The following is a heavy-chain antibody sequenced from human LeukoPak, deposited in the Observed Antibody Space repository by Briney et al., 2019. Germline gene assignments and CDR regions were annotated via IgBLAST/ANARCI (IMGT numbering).Heavy chain of an antibody. V-gene: IGHV3-11*04. CDR2: ISSSGSTI. CDR1: GFTFSDYY. CDR3: ASLPRGDPASYYYYYMDV. J-gene: IGHJ6*03. D-gene: IGHD2-21*02. Sequence: GGSLRLSCAASGFTFSDYYMSWIRQAPGKGLEWVSYISSSGSTIYYADSVKGRFTISRDNAKNSLYLQMNSLRAEDTAVYYCASLPRGDPASYYYYYMDVWGKGTTVTVSS.